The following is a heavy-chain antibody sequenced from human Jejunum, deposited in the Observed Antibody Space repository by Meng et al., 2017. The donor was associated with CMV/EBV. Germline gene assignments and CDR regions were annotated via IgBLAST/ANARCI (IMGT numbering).Heavy chain of an antibody. V-gene: IGHV3-23*01. Sequence: MSWVRQAPGKGLEWVSAISGDGSATYYADSVKGRFTISRDNSKKTLFLQMNSLRAEDTAIYYCCIGDFWSGSLYYYGMDVWGQGTTVTVSS. J-gene: IGHJ6*02. CDR2: ISGDGSAT. D-gene: IGHD3-3*01. CDR3: CIGDFWSGSLYYYGMDV.